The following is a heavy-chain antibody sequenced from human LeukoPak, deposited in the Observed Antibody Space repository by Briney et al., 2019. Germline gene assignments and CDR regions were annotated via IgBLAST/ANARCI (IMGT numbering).Heavy chain of an antibody. CDR2: ISSSGSTI. J-gene: IGHJ6*04. V-gene: IGHV3-48*04. CDR1: GFTFSSYG. D-gene: IGHD3-22*01. Sequence: GGSLRLSCAASGFTFSSYGMHWVRQAPGKGLEWVSYISSSGSTIYYADSVKGRFTISRDNAKNSLYLQMNSLRAEDTAVYYCAQLGITMIEGVWGKGTTVTISS. CDR3: AQLGITMIEGV.